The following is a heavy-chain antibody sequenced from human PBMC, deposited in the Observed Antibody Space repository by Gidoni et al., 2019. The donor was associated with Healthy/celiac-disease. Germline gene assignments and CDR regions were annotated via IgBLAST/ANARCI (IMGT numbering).Heavy chain of an antibody. CDR2: ISGSGGST. CDR3: AMGWAAGFDY. Sequence: EVQLLESGGGFVQPGGSLRLSCAASGFTFSSYAMSWVRQAPGKGLEWVPAISGSGGSTYYADSVKGRFTISRDNSKNTLYLQMNSLRAEDTAVYYCAMGWAAGFDYWGQGTLVTVSS. CDR1: GFTFSSYA. D-gene: IGHD6-13*01. V-gene: IGHV3-23*01. J-gene: IGHJ4*02.